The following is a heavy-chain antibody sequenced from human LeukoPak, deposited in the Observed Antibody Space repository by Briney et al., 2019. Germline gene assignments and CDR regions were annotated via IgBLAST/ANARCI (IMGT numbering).Heavy chain of an antibody. D-gene: IGHD5-24*01. J-gene: IGHJ6*02. Sequence: ASVKVSCKASGYTVTSYYMHWVRQAPGQGLEWMAILDPSGGSSNYAQKFQGRATLTRATSTGTVYMELSSLRSEDTAVYYCASVYKHGMDVWGQGTTVIVSS. V-gene: IGHV1-46*01. CDR2: LDPSGGSS. CDR3: ASVYKHGMDV. CDR1: GYTVTSYY.